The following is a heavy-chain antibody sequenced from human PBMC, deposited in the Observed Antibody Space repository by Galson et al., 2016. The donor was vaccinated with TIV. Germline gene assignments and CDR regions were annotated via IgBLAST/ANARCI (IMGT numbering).Heavy chain of an antibody. V-gene: IGHV1-3*01. CDR3: ARDRLGAKRAFDI. Sequence: SVRVSCKASGYTFTSHTMHWVRQAPGQRLEWMGWINVGNGNTKYVQKFKGRVTITSDTSARIAYMELSTLTSEDTAMYYCARDRLGAKRAFDIWGQGTLVTVSS. D-gene: IGHD3-16*01. CDR1: GYTFTSHT. CDR2: INVGNGNT. J-gene: IGHJ3*02.